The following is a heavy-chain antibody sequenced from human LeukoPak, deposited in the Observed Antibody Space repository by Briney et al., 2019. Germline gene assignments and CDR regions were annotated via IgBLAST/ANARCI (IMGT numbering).Heavy chain of an antibody. V-gene: IGHV4-39*07. CDR3: AREVGEKQWLVPPREFYYFDY. CDR2: IYYSGST. Sequence: SETLSLTCTVSGGSISSSSYYCGWIRQPPGKGLEWIGSIYYSGSTYYNPSLKSRVTISVDTSKNQFSLKLSSVTAADTAVYYCAREVGEKQWLVPPREFYYFDYWGQGTLVTVSS. D-gene: IGHD6-19*01. CDR1: GGSISSSSYY. J-gene: IGHJ4*02.